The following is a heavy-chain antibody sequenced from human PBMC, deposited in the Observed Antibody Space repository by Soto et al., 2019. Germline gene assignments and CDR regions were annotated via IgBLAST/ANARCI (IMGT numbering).Heavy chain of an antibody. CDR3: ACYDFWSGIGGYYSGMDV. CDR1: RYSFTSYY. D-gene: IGHD3-3*01. Sequence: GASVKVSFTASRYSFTSYYMHWVRQAPGQGLEWMGIINPSGGSTSYAQKFQGRVTMTRDTSTSTVYMELSSLRSEDTAVYYCACYDFWSGIGGYYSGMDVWGQGTTVTVSS. V-gene: IGHV1-46*01. J-gene: IGHJ6*02. CDR2: INPSGGST.